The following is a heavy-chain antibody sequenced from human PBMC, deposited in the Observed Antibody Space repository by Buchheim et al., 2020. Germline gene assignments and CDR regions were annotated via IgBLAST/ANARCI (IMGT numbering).Heavy chain of an antibody. Sequence: EVQLVESGGGLEQSGGSLRLSCAASGFTFSSYEMSWVRQAPGKGLEWVSYISSSGTTVYYADSVKGRFTISRDNAKNLLYLQMNSLRAEDTAVYYCARDLSGYGGEDHWGQGTL. D-gene: IGHD4-23*01. CDR1: GFTFSSYE. CDR2: ISSSGTTV. V-gene: IGHV3-48*03. J-gene: IGHJ4*02. CDR3: ARDLSGYGGEDH.